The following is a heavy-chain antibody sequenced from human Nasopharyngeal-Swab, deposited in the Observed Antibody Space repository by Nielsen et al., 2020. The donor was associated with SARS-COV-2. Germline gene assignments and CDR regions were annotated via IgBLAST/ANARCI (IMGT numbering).Heavy chain of an antibody. J-gene: IGHJ6*02. CDR1: GFPFSSYW. Sequence: GGSLRLSFSASGFPFSSYWMHWVRQAPGKGLVWFSRINSDGSSPSYADSVKGRFTISRDNAKNTLYLQMNSLRAEDTAVYYCARDVCSSTSCYYWGYYGMDVWGQGTTVTVSS. V-gene: IGHV3-74*01. CDR3: ARDVCSSTSCYYWGYYGMDV. D-gene: IGHD2-2*01. CDR2: INSDGSSP.